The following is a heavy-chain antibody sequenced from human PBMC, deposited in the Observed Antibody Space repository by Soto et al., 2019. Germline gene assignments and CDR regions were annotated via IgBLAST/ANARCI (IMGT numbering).Heavy chain of an antibody. CDR3: ARYLGYSEFDGHY. CDR2: IRVNNGDT. D-gene: IGHD4-4*01. CDR1: GYTFTNSG. Sequence: QVQLVQSGAEVKKPGASGQVSCKASGYTFTNSGFSWVRQAPGQGLEWVGWIRVNNGDTHYAQKLQGGVTMTTDTSTSTAILEMRSLRYDDTAVYCCARYLGYSEFDGHYWGHGTLLTDTS. J-gene: IGHJ4*01. V-gene: IGHV1-18*01.